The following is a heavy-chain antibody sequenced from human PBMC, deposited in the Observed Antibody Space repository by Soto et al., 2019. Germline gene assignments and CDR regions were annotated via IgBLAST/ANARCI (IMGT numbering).Heavy chain of an antibody. CDR3: ASSGWYYGMDV. Sequence: QVQLVQSGAEVTKPGASVKVSCKASGYTFTGYYMHWVRQAPGQGLEWMGWINPNRGGTHYAQKFKGRANMTGDTHTSTACMKLSRLRSDDTAVYYCASSGWYYGMDVWGQGTTVTDSS. J-gene: IGHJ6*02. D-gene: IGHD6-19*01. V-gene: IGHV1-2*02. CDR1: GYTFTGYY. CDR2: INPNRGGT.